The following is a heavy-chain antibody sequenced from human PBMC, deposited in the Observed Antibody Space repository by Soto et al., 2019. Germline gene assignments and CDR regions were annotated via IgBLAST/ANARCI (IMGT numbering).Heavy chain of an antibody. D-gene: IGHD3-10*01. CDR3: ARDFAGWFGNLVNYFDN. CDR2: ISNTGGST. Sequence: GGSLRLSCAVSGFTFSAYAMGWVRQAPGKGLECVSGISNTGGSTYYADSVRGRFAISRDDSKNTLYLEMNSLRPEDTAVYYCARDFAGWFGNLVNYFDNWGQGTLVTVSS. J-gene: IGHJ4*02. V-gene: IGHV3-23*01. CDR1: GFTFSAYA.